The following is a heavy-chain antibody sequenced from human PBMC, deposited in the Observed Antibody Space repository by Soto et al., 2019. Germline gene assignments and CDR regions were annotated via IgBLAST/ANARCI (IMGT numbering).Heavy chain of an antibody. V-gene: IGHV3-30*18. Sequence: GGSLRLSCAASGFTFSSYGMHWVRQAPGKGLEWVAVISYDGSNKYYADSVKGRFTISRDNSKNTPYLQMNSLRAEDTAVYYCAKDLKKGYFDWLIITDYWGQGTLVTVSS. CDR3: AKDLKKGYFDWLIITDY. D-gene: IGHD3-9*01. CDR1: GFTFSSYG. J-gene: IGHJ4*02. CDR2: ISYDGSNK.